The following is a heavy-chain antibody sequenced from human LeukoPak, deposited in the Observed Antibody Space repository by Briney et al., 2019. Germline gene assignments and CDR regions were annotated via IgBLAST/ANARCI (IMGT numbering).Heavy chain of an antibody. CDR3: ARTPTTYIYGTFDS. D-gene: IGHD5-18*01. CDR1: GGSISSYY. Sequence: SETLSLTCTISGGSISSYYWSWIRQPPGKGLEWIGYIYYSGSTDYNPSLKSRVTISVDTSKNQFSLKLSSVTAADTALYYCARTPTTYIYGTFDSWGQGTLVTVSS. V-gene: IGHV4-59*01. CDR2: IYYSGST. J-gene: IGHJ4*02.